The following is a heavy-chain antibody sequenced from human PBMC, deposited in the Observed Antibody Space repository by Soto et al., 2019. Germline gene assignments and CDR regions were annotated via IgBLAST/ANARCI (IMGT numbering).Heavy chain of an antibody. CDR3: ARGAVGGQQQRVRDGFDI. CDR1: GGTFNSYT. D-gene: IGHD6-13*01. V-gene: IGHV1-69*02. Sequence: QVQLVQSGAEVKKPGSSVKVSCKASGGTFNSYTISWVRQAPGQGLEWMGRIVPIFDIAKYAQKIQGRVTITEDKSTSTAYMELSSLRSEDTAVYYCARGAVGGQQQRVRDGFDIWGQGTMVTVSS. CDR2: IVPIFDIA. J-gene: IGHJ3*02.